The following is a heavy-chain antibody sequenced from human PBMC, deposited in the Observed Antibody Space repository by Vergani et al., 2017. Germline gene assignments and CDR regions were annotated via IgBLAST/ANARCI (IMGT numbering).Heavy chain of an antibody. V-gene: IGHV1-18*04. D-gene: IGHD5-24*01. CDR1: GYTFVNHP. J-gene: IGHJ4*02. CDR3: ASSQMATNDFDL. CDR2: ISPYNHKT. Sequence: QAQLGQSDSEVKKPGDSVTLSCKPSGYTFVNHPITWVRQAPGQSLEWMGWISPYNHKTLYSQKVEGRVTMTSDTSSSTVFVELQRLTSDDTAIYYCASSQMATNDFDLCGRGTLVTVSS.